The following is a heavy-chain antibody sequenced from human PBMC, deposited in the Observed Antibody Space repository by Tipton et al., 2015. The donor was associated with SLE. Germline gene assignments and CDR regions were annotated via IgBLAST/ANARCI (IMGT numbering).Heavy chain of an antibody. D-gene: IGHD3-10*01. V-gene: IGHV5-51*01. CDR3: ARRGWFGELDRYFFDY. CDR1: GYSFTTYW. Sequence: QSGPEVRKPGESLKISCKGSGYSFTTYWIGWVRQMPGKGLEWMGIIYPGDSATTYSPSFQGQVTISADNSINTAYLQWSSLKASDTAMYYCARRGWFGELDRYFFDYWGQGTLVTVSS. J-gene: IGHJ4*02. CDR2: IYPGDSAT.